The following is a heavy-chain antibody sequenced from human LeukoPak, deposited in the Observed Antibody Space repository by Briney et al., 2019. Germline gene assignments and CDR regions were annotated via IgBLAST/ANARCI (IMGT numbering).Heavy chain of an antibody. Sequence: ASVKVPCKASGYTFTSYGISWVRQAPGQGLEWMGWISAYNGNTNYAQKLQGRVTMTTDTSTSTAYMELRSLRSDDTAVYYCARRVLGAYYCDSSGYYGHFDYWGQGTLVTVSS. D-gene: IGHD3-22*01. CDR2: ISAYNGNT. V-gene: IGHV1-18*01. J-gene: IGHJ4*02. CDR3: ARRVLGAYYCDSSGYYGHFDY. CDR1: GYTFTSYG.